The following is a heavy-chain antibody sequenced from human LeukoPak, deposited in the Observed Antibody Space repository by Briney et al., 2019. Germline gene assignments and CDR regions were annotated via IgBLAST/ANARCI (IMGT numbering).Heavy chain of an antibody. J-gene: IGHJ6*03. V-gene: IGHV3-21*01. D-gene: IGHD6-13*01. CDR1: EVTFSSYS. CDR3: ARRPIASTDYYYFLDV. Sequence: GGSLRLSCAASEVTFSSYSTNWVRQAPGKGLEWVSSISGSSSFIYYADSVRGRFTISRDNAKNSLYLQMDSLRAEDTAVYYCARRPIASTDYYYFLDVWGKGTTVTVSS. CDR2: ISGSSSFI.